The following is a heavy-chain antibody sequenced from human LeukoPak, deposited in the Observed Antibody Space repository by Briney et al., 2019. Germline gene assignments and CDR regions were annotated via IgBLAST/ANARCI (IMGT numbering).Heavy chain of an antibody. Sequence: GGSLRLSCAAPGFIFSNFPMTWVRQTPGKGLEGVSSISGTGGDTYYTDSVRGRFTSPRDNSKNTLYLQMNSLRAEDTAVYYCAKILGHDSSGYYYYGMDVWGQGTTVTVSS. CDR2: ISGTGGDT. CDR1: GFIFSNFP. CDR3: AKILGHDSSGYYYYGMDV. V-gene: IGHV3-23*01. J-gene: IGHJ6*02. D-gene: IGHD3-22*01.